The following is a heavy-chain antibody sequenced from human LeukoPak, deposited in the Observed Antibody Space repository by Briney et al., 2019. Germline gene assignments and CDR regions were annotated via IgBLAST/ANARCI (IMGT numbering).Heavy chain of an antibody. V-gene: IGHV3-23*01. Sequence: PGGSLRLSCAASGFTFSSYAMSWVRQAPGKGLEWVSAISGSGGSTYYADSVKGRFTISRDNSKNTLYLQMNSLRAEGTAVYYCAKDRKAPLYYDFWSGYYSAFDYWGQGTLVTVSS. CDR2: ISGSGGST. D-gene: IGHD3-3*01. J-gene: IGHJ4*02. CDR1: GFTFSSYA. CDR3: AKDRKAPLYYDFWSGYYSAFDY.